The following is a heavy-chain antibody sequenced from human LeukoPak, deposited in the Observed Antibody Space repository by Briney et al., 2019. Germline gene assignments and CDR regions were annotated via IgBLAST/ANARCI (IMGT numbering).Heavy chain of an antibody. CDR1: GGSFSNYA. CDR3: ARDRYYDSGGYFSAEDIDY. V-gene: IGHV1-69*13. CDR2: IIPIFGTP. Sequence: SVTVSCKASGGSFSNYAISWVRQAPGQGLQWMGGIIPIFGTPNYAEKFQGRVTITADESTSTAYMELSSLRSEDTAVYYCARDRYYDSGGYFSAEDIDYWGQGALVTVSS. D-gene: IGHD3-22*01. J-gene: IGHJ4*02.